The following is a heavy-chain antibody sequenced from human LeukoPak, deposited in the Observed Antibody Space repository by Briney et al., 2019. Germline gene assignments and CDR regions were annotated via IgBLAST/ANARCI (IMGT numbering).Heavy chain of an antibody. V-gene: IGHV1-18*01. D-gene: IGHD3-22*01. CDR1: GYTFTSYG. Sequence: ASVKVSCKASGYTFTSYGISWVRQAPGQGLEWMGWISAYNGNTNYAQKLQGRVTMTTDTSTSTAYMELRSLRSVDTAVYYCARDRGPSHYYDSSWDAFDIWGQGTMVTVSS. CDR3: ARDRGPSHYYDSSWDAFDI. J-gene: IGHJ3*02. CDR2: ISAYNGNT.